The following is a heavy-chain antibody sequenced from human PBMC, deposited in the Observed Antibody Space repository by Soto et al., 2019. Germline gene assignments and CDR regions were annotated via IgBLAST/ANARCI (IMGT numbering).Heavy chain of an antibody. CDR3: AKAPPRVPAAIGNWFDP. CDR2: ISGSGGST. J-gene: IGHJ5*02. D-gene: IGHD2-2*01. CDR1: GFTFSSYA. V-gene: IGHV3-23*01. Sequence: GGSLRLSCAASGFTFSSYAMSWVRQAPGKGLEWVSAISGSGGSTYYADSVKGRFTISRDNSKNTLYLQMNSLRAEDTAVYYCAKAPPRVPAAIGNWFDPWGQGTLVTVSS.